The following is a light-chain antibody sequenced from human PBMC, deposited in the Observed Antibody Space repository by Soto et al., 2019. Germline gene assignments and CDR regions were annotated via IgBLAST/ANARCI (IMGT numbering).Light chain of an antibody. Sequence: DIHMTQSPSSVSASVGDSVIITRRASQDISSWVAWYQQKPGKAPKLLISAASSLESGVPRRFSGSGSGTDFTLIISSLQPEDFATYFCQQGDSFPFTFGGGTKVEIK. CDR3: QQGDSFPFT. V-gene: IGKV1-12*01. CDR2: AAS. CDR1: QDISSW. J-gene: IGKJ4*01.